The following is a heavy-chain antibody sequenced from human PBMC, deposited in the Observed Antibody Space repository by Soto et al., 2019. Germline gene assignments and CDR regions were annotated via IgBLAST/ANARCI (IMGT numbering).Heavy chain of an antibody. J-gene: IGHJ4*02. V-gene: IGHV3-23*01. D-gene: IGHD6-6*01. CDR2: ISGSGGST. CDR1: GFTFSSYA. CDR3: AKRISSASPNDY. Sequence: GGSLRLSCAASGFTFSSYAMNWVRQAPGKGLEWVSGISGSGGSTYYTDSVKGRFTISRDNSKNTLYLQMNSLRAEDTAVYFCAKRISSASPNDYWGQGTLVTVSS.